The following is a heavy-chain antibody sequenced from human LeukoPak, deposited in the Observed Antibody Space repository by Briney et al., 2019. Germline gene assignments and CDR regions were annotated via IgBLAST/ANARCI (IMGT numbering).Heavy chain of an antibody. V-gene: IGHV3-11*01. J-gene: IGHJ4*02. CDR2: ISSSGSTI. CDR3: AKDPPLQLPPYYFDY. Sequence: GGSLRLSCAASGFTFSDYYMSWIRQAPGKGLEWVSYISSSGSTIYYADSVKGRFTISRDNAKNSLYLQMNSLRAEDTAVYYCAKDPPLQLPPYYFDYWGQGTLVTVSS. CDR1: GFTFSDYY. D-gene: IGHD2-2*01.